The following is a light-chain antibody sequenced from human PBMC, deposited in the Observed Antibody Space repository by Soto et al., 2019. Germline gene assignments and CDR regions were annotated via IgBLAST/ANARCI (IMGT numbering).Light chain of an antibody. V-gene: IGLV4-69*01. CDR3: QTWDTGIVV. CDR2: LDSDGSH. CDR1: SGHSSYA. Sequence: QSVLTQSPSASASLGASVKLTCTLSSGHSSYAIAWHQQQPEKGPRYLMRLDSDGSHTKADGIPDRFSGSMSGAERFLTISSLQSEDEADYYCQTWDTGIVVFGGGTKLTVL. J-gene: IGLJ2*01.